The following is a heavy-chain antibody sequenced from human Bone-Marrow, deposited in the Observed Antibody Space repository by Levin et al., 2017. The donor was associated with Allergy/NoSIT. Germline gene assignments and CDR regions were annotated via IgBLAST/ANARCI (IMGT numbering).Heavy chain of an antibody. V-gene: IGHV4-61*03. Sequence: SQTLSLTCTVSGGSISSGVYYWSWIRQPPGKGLEWIGHINKFGTTAYNPAFESRVTISVDSSKNHFSMSLSSVTAADTAMYYCAREYGIVGIVWGQGTTVTVSS. J-gene: IGHJ6*02. CDR1: GGSISSGVYY. CDR3: AREYGIVGIV. CDR2: INKFGTT. D-gene: IGHD2-21*01.